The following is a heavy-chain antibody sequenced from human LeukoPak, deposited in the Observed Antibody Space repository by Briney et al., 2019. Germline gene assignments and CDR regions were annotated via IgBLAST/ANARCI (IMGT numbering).Heavy chain of an antibody. Sequence: ASVKVSCKASGYTFTSYGISGVRQAPGQGLEWMGWISAYNGNTNYAQKLQGRVTITTHTSTSTAYMELRSLRSDDTAVYYCARDRGYYDILTGIWGQGTLVTVSS. CDR3: ARDRGYYDILTGI. CDR2: ISAYNGNT. V-gene: IGHV1-18*04. J-gene: IGHJ4*02. D-gene: IGHD3-9*01. CDR1: GYTFTSYG.